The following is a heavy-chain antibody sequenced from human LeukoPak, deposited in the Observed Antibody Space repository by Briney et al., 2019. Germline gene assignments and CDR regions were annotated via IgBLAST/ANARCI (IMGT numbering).Heavy chain of an antibody. D-gene: IGHD2-2*01. V-gene: IGHV4-34*01. Sequence: PSETLSLTCAVYGGSFSGYYWNWIRQPPGKGLEWIGELNPSGSANYNPSLKSRVTISVDTSKNQFSLKLSSVTAADTAVYYCARFTTSLMWYCSSTSCYDAFDIWGQGTMVTVSS. CDR2: LNPSGSA. J-gene: IGHJ3*02. CDR1: GGSFSGYY. CDR3: ARFTTSLMWYCSSTSCYDAFDI.